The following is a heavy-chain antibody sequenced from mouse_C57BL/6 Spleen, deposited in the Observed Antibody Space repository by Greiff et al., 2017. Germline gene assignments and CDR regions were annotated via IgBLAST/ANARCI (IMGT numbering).Heavy chain of an antibody. CDR3: VRHDYGKGFDY. V-gene: IGHV10-1*01. J-gene: IGHJ2*01. CDR2: IRSKSNNYAT. D-gene: IGHD1-1*01. CDR1: GFSFNTYA. Sequence: EVKLMESGGGLVQPKGSLKLSCAASGFSFNTYAMNWVRQAPGKGLEWVARIRSKSNNYATYYADSVKDRFTISRDDSESMLYLQMNNLKTEDTAMYYCVRHDYGKGFDYWGQGTTLTVSS.